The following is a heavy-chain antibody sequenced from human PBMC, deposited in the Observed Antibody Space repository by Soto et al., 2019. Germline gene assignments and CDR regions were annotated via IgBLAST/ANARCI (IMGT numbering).Heavy chain of an antibody. CDR1: GFTFSSYG. V-gene: IGHV3-30*18. Sequence: QVQLVESGGGVVQPGRSLRLSCGASGFTFSSYGMHWVRQASGKGLEWVAVISYDGRNKYYADPVKGRFTISRDNSKNTLYLQMNSLRAEDTAVYYCAKGLWFGELPFDAFDIWGQGTMVTVSS. D-gene: IGHD3-10*01. CDR3: AKGLWFGELPFDAFDI. CDR2: ISYDGRNK. J-gene: IGHJ3*02.